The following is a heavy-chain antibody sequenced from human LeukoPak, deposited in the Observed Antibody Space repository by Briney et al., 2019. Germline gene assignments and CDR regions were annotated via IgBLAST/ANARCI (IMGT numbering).Heavy chain of an antibody. Sequence: SETLSLTCTVSGYSISSGYYWGWIRQPPGKGLEWIGSIYHSGSTYYNPSLKSRVTISVDTSKNQFSLKLSSVTAADTAVYYCARSKYSSSWYRDYYYYMDVWGKGTTVTISS. J-gene: IGHJ6*03. V-gene: IGHV4-38-2*02. CDR3: ARSKYSSSWYRDYYYYMDV. D-gene: IGHD6-13*01. CDR1: GYSISSGYY. CDR2: IYHSGST.